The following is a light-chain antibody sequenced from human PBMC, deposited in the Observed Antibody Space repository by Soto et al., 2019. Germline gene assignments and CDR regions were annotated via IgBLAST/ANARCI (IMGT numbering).Light chain of an antibody. J-gene: IGKJ1*01. Sequence: EIVLTQSPATLSLSPGERATLSCRASQSVRNYLAWYQQKPGQAPRLLIYDASNRATGIPGRFSGSGSGTDFTLPISSLEPEDFAVYYCQQRSNWPWTFGQGTKVEIK. CDR3: QQRSNWPWT. CDR2: DAS. V-gene: IGKV3-11*01. CDR1: QSVRNY.